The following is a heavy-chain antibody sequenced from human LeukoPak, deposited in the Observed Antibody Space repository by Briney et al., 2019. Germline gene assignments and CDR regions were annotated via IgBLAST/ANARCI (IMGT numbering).Heavy chain of an antibody. J-gene: IGHJ4*02. CDR2: IYTSGST. V-gene: IGHV4-4*07. D-gene: IGHD6-19*01. CDR3: ARDSSSGWFYYFDY. CDR1: GVTCSDYY. Sequence: LRLSCAASGVTCSDYYMSWIRQPAGKGLEWIGRIYTSGSTNYNPSLKSRVTISVDTSKNQFSLKLSSVTAADTAVYYCARDSSSGWFYYFDYWGQGTLVTVSS.